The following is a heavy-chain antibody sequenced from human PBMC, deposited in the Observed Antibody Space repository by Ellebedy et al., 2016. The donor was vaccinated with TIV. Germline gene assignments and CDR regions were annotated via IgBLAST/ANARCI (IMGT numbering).Heavy chain of an antibody. D-gene: IGHD3-10*01. Sequence: AASVKVSCKASGYTFTSYHIYWVRQAPGQGLEWMGIINPSGGSTRHAQKFQGRVTMSRDTSTSTVYMELSSLRSEDTAVYYCARNKAATSGSSSPGYDYWGQGTLVTVSS. V-gene: IGHV1-46*01. J-gene: IGHJ4*02. CDR3: ARNKAATSGSSSPGYDY. CDR2: INPSGGST. CDR1: GYTFTSYH.